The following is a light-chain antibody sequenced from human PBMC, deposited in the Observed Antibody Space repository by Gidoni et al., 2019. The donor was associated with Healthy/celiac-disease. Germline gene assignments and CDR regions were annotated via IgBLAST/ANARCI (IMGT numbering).Light chain of an antibody. V-gene: IGLV1-40*01. CDR2: GNS. Sequence: QSVLTQPPSVSGAPGQRATISCTGSSSNIGGGYDVPWYQQLPGTAPKLLIYGNSNRPSGVPDRFSGSKSGTSASLAITGLQAEDEADYYCQSYDSSRSGVVFGGGTKLTVL. CDR1: SSNIGGGYD. CDR3: QSYDSSRSGVV. J-gene: IGLJ2*01.